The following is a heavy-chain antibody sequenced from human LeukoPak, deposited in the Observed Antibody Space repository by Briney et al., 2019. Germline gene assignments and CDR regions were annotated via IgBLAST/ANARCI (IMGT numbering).Heavy chain of an antibody. CDR1: GFTFSSYA. CDR2: ISYDGSNK. J-gene: IGHJ4*02. V-gene: IGHV3-30*01. Sequence: PGRSLRLSCAASGFTFSSYAMHWVRQAPGKGLEWVAVISYDGSNKYYADFVKGRFTISRDNSKNTLYLQMNSLRAEDTAVYYCAREGFSYGRHLYYFDYWGQGTLVTVSS. D-gene: IGHD5-18*01. CDR3: AREGFSYGRHLYYFDY.